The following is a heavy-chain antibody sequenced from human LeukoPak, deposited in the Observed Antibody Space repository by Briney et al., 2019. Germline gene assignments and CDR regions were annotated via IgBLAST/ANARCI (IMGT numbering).Heavy chain of an antibody. CDR3: ARGSSPRKITMIVVVTRELVDY. J-gene: IGHJ4*02. CDR2: ISSSGSTI. V-gene: IGHV3-11*01. Sequence: GGSLRLSCAASGFTFSDYYMSWIRQAPGKGLEWVSYISSSGSTIYYADSVKGRFTISRDNAKNSLYLQMNSLRAEDTAVYYCARGSSPRKITMIVVVTRELVDYWGQGTLVTVSS. D-gene: IGHD3-22*01. CDR1: GFTFSDYY.